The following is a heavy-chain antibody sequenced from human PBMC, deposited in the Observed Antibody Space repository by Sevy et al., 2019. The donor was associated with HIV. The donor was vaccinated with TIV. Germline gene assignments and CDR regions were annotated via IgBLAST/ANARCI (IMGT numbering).Heavy chain of an antibody. CDR3: AKEGDYDFWSGYYTPYYYGMDV. V-gene: IGHV3-30*18. Sequence: GGSLRLSCAASGFTFSSYGMHWVRQAPGKGLEWVAVISYDGSNKYYADSVKGRFTISRDNSKNTLYLQMNSLRAEDTAVYYCAKEGDYDFWSGYYTPYYYGMDVWGQGTTVTVSS. J-gene: IGHJ6*02. CDR2: ISYDGSNK. CDR1: GFTFSSYG. D-gene: IGHD3-3*01.